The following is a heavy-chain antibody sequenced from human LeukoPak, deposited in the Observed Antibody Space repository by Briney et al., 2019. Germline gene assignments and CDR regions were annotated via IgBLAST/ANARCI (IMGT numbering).Heavy chain of an antibody. J-gene: IGHJ4*02. CDR1: GFTFSSYN. D-gene: IGHD5-18*01. Sequence: GGSLRLSCAASGFTFSSYNMNWVRQAPGKGLEWVSSISTTSDYIYYADSLKGRFTISRDNAKNSLYLQMNSLRPEDTAVYYCAKDPRDHSYGWSWRYFDYWGQGTLVTVSS. CDR3: AKDPRDHSYGWSWRYFDY. V-gene: IGHV3-21*01. CDR2: ISTTSDYI.